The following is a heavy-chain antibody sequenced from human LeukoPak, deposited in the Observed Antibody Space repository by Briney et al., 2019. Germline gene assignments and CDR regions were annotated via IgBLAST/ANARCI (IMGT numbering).Heavy chain of an antibody. D-gene: IGHD6-6*01. V-gene: IGHV3-64D*09. Sequence: PGGSLRLSCSASGFTFSSSSMNWVRQAPGKGLEFVSGISRNGGSTNYADSLKGRFTISRDNSKNTLYLQMSSLRVEDTAVYYCVKAGGTSLKYSKLFDCWGQGTLVTVSS. J-gene: IGHJ4*02. CDR1: GFTFSSSS. CDR2: ISRNGGST. CDR3: VKAGGTSLKYSKLFDC.